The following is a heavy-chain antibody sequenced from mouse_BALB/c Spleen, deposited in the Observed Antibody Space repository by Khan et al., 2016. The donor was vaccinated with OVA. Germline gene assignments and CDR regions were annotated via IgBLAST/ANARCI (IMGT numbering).Heavy chain of an antibody. Sequence: QVQLKQSGPGLVAPSQSLSITCTVSGFSLSRYNIHWVRQPPGKGLEWLGMIWAGGGTDYNSTLKSRLNISKDNSTSQVFLKMNSLQTDDTAMYYCARAYYRYDGYYAMDFWGQGTSVTVSS. V-gene: IGHV2-6-4*01. CDR1: GFSLSRYN. J-gene: IGHJ4*01. CDR2: IWAGGGT. D-gene: IGHD2-14*01. CDR3: ARAYYRYDGYYAMDF.